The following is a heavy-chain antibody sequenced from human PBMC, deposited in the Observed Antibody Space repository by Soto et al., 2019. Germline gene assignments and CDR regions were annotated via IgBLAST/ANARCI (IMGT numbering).Heavy chain of an antibody. CDR1: GFSVGITY. J-gene: IGHJ4*02. Sequence: EVQLLETGGGLIQPGGSLRLSCAASGFSVGITYMSWVRQTPGKGLEWVSGIYAGGTTSYSDSVKGRFNISRDSSKNTLFLHMNGLRAEDTAFYYCAKSANNWYPVFDYCGQGILVTVSS. D-gene: IGHD1-20*01. CDR3: AKSANNWYPVFDY. V-gene: IGHV3-53*02. CDR2: IYAGGTT.